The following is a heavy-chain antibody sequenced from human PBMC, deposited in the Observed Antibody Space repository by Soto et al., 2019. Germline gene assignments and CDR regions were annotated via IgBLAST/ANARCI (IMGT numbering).Heavy chain of an antibody. CDR1: GFSFGSYI. CDR2: ITTSGGSR. J-gene: IGHJ6*02. D-gene: IGHD2-2*01. Sequence: EVQLVQSGGGPVKPGESLRLSCAASGFSFGSYIMNWVRQAPGKGLEWVSSITTSGGSRYYADSVRGRFTISRDNAKNSLYLEMNSLRADDTAVYYCARSTTSGDVWGQGTTVTVSS. V-gene: IGHV3-21*01. CDR3: ARSTTSGDV.